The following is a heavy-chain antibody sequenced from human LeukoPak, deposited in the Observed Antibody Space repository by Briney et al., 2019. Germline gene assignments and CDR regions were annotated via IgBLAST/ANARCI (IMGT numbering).Heavy chain of an antibody. CDR3: AKAGTATAFDY. CDR2: ISSDGNSI. CDR1: GYTFSSYE. J-gene: IGHJ4*02. V-gene: IGHV3-48*03. D-gene: IGHD1-7*01. Sequence: GGSLRLSCAASGYTFSSYEMNWVRQAPGMGLEWVSYISSDGNSIYYADSVKGRFTISRDNAKNSLFLQMNSLRAEDTAVYYCAKAGTATAFDYWGQGTLVSVSP.